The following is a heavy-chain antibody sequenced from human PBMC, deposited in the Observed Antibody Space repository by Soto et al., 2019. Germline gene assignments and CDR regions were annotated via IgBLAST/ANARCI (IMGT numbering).Heavy chain of an antibody. D-gene: IGHD3-22*01. J-gene: IGHJ4*02. V-gene: IGHV1-69*13. CDR2: IIPIFGTA. CDR3: ARDKAYDSSGYFEYYFDD. CDR1: GGTFSSYA. Sequence: ASVKVSCKASGGTFSSYAISWVRQAPGQGLEWMGGIIPIFGTANYAQKFQGRVTITADESTSTAYMELSSLRSEDTAVYYCARDKAYDSSGYFEYYFDDWGQGTLVTVSS.